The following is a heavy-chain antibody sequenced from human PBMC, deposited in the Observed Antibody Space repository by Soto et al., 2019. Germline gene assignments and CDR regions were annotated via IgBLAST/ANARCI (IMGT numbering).Heavy chain of an antibody. CDR3: AKIESRFYYDSTGYYPFDY. D-gene: IGHD3-22*01. CDR1: GFSFSNYA. J-gene: IGHJ4*02. V-gene: IGHV3-23*01. Sequence: GGSLGLACAASGFSFSNYAMTGVRKAPGKGLEWVSALSGSGVSTYYADSVMGRFTISRDNSKNTVYLQMNSLRAEDTAVYYCAKIESRFYYDSTGYYPFDYWGQGTLVTVSS. CDR2: LSGSGVST.